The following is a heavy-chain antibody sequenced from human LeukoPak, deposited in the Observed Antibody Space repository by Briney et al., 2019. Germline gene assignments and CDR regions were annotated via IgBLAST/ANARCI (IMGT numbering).Heavy chain of an antibody. D-gene: IGHD6-13*01. CDR3: ARDHSSSSEDY. CDR1: GRSISSSSYY. V-gene: IGHV4-39*07. Sequence: SETLSLICTVSGRSISSSSYYWGWIGQPPGKGLEWIGSIYYSGRTYYNPSLKSRVTISVDTSKNQFSLKLNSVTAADTAVYYCARDHSSSSEDYWGQGTLVTVSS. CDR2: IYYSGRT. J-gene: IGHJ4*02.